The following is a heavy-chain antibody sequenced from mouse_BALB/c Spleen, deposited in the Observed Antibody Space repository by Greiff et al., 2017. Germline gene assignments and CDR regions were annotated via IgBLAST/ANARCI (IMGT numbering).Heavy chain of an antibody. CDR3: ASGNYVGWFAY. V-gene: IGHV1-4*02. CDR1: GYTFTSYT. CDR2: INPSSGYT. Sequence: AAELARPGASVKMSCKASGYTFTSYTMHWVKQRPGQGLEWIGYINPSSGYTEYNQKFKDKTTLTADKSSSTAYMQLSSLTSEDSAVYYCASGNYVGWFAYWGQGTLVTVSA. J-gene: IGHJ3*01. D-gene: IGHD2-1*01.